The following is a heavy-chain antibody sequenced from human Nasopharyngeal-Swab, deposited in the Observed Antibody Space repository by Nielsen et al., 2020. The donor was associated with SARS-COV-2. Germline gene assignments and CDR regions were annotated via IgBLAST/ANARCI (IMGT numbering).Heavy chain of an antibody. CDR2: ISHESRTT. CDR3: ARDKNPTVFDF. CDR1: GFTFSDYS. D-gene: IGHD1-14*01. J-gene: IGHJ4*02. Sequence: GESLKISCAASGFTFSDYSMIWVRQAPGKGLEWLSFISHESRTTVYADSVKGRFTISRANAKTSLFLQMNSLRAEDTAVYFCARDKNPTVFDFWGQGTLITVSS. V-gene: IGHV3-48*01.